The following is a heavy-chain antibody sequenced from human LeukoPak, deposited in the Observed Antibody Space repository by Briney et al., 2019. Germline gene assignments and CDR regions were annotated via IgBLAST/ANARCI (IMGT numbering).Heavy chain of an antibody. CDR1: GFTFSSYS. CDR3: ASLGIVVVPAAAAHGDV. J-gene: IGHJ6*04. V-gene: IGHV3-21*04. CDR2: ISSSSSYI. D-gene: IGHD2-2*01. Sequence: GGSLRLSCAASGFTFSSYSMNWVRQAPGKGLEWVSSISSSSSYIYYADSVKGRFTISRDNAKNSLYLQMNSLRAEDTAVYYCASLGIVVVPAAAAHGDVWGKGTTVTVSS.